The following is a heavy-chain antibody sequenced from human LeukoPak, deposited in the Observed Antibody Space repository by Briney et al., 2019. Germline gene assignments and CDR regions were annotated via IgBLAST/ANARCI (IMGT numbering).Heavy chain of an antibody. CDR2: IYYSGST. J-gene: IGHJ4*02. CDR1: GGSLSSSSYY. CDR3: ASIGTTVTTFDY. V-gene: IGHV4-39*07. D-gene: IGHD4-17*01. Sequence: PSETLSLTCTVSGGSLSSSSYYWVWIRQPPGKGLEWLGSIYYSGSTNYNPSLKSRVTISVDTSKNQFSLKLSSVTAADTAVYYCASIGTTVTTFDYWGQGTLVTVSS.